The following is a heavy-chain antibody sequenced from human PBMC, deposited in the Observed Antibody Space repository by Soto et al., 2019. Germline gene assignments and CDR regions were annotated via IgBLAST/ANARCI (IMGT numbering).Heavy chain of an antibody. V-gene: IGHV3-30*18. J-gene: IGHJ4*02. Sequence: QVQLVESGGGVVQPGRSLRLSCAASGFTFSSYGMHWVRQAPGKGLEWVAVISYEGSNKYYADSVKGRFTISRDNSKNTLYLQMNSLRAEDTAVYYCAKDRVRSSGGDCYNYWGQGTPVTVSS. CDR1: GFTFSSYG. CDR2: ISYEGSNK. CDR3: AKDRVRSSGGDCYNY. D-gene: IGHD2-21*02.